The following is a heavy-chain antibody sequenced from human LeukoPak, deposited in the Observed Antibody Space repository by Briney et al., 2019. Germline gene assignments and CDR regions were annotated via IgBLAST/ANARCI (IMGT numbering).Heavy chain of an antibody. CDR3: AKGVGGFDY. CDR1: GFTFSSYW. CDR2: ISWDGGST. V-gene: IGHV3-43D*03. Sequence: GGSLRLSCAASGFTFSSYWMSWVRQAPGKGLEWVSLISWDGGSTYYADSVKGRFTISRDNSKNSLYLQMNSLRAEDTALYYCAKGVGGFDYWGQGTLVTVSS. J-gene: IGHJ4*02. D-gene: IGHD1-26*01.